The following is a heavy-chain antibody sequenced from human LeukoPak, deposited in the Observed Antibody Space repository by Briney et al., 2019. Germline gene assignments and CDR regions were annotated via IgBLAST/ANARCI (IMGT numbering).Heavy chain of an antibody. V-gene: IGHV6-1*01. CDR2: TYYRSQQWYS. CDR3: GRETDFGVVTN. D-gene: IGHD3-3*01. J-gene: IGHJ4*02. CDR1: GDIVSSNGAA. Sequence: PSQTLSLTCAISGDIVSSNGAAWNWIRQSPSRGLEWLGRTYYRSQQWYSDYAPSVKGRITLNPDTSKNQFSLHLNSVTPEDTAVYYCGRETDFGVVTNWGQGTLVTVSS.